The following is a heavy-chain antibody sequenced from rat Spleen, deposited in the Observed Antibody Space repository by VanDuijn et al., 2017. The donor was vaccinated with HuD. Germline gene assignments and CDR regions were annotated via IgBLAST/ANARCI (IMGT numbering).Heavy chain of an antibody. J-gene: IGHJ2*01. V-gene: IGHV5-29*01. CDR3: ARPNYPGFNYFDY. Sequence: EVQLVEAGGGLVQPGRSLKLSCAAAGSSLSDYYMAGVRQAPTKGLEWVATIRYDGRSTYYRDSVKGRFTISRDNARSTLYLQMDSLRSEDTATYYCARPNYPGFNYFDYWGQGVMVTVSS. CDR1: GSSLSDYY. CDR2: IRYDGRST. D-gene: IGHD1-4*01.